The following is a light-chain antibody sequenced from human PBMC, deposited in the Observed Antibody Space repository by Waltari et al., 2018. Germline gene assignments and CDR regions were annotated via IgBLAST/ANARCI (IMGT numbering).Light chain of an antibody. Sequence: DIQMTQSPFTLSASVGDRVTVTCRASQSINRWLAWYQQKQGKAPKLLIYEASNLESGVPSRFSGSGSGTEFTLTISSLQPDDLATYYCQQYHKSPITFGQGTRLEIK. CDR3: QQYHKSPIT. J-gene: IGKJ5*01. V-gene: IGKV1-5*03. CDR1: QSINRW. CDR2: EAS.